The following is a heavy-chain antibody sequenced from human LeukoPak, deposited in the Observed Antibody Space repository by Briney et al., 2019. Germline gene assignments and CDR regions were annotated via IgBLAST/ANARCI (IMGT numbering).Heavy chain of an antibody. Sequence: SETLSLTCTVSGGSISSYCWTWIRQPPGRALEWIGYIHYTGNTYDNPSLKSRVTMSVDRSKNQFSLRLTSVTAADTAVYYCATGSASQTSDAFDIWGQGTMVTVSS. V-gene: IGHV4-59*12. CDR1: GGSISSYC. D-gene: IGHD6-6*01. J-gene: IGHJ3*02. CDR2: IHYTGNT. CDR3: ATGSASQTSDAFDI.